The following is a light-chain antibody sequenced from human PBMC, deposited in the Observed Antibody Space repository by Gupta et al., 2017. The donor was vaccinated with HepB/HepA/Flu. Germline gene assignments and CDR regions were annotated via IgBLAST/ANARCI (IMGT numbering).Light chain of an antibody. CDR2: GAS. J-gene: IGKJ1*01. CDR3: HHYDGSPWT. V-gene: IGKV3-20*01. CDR1: QSVRNNY. Sequence: EMGLPQPQGTLSCSQGERATLSCRASQSVRNNYVACYQQKPGQAPRLRIYGASNRVIGIPDRFSGSGSGTDFTLSISGLEPEDFAVYYWHHYDGSPWTFGQGTKVEFK.